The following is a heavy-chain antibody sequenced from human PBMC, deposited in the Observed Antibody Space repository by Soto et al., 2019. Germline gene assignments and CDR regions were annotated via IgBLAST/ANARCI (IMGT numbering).Heavy chain of an antibody. V-gene: IGHV3-23*01. CDR2: IGGDGGST. CDR3: AKGISGPIGALDY. CDR1: GFTFRSYA. J-gene: IGHJ4*02. D-gene: IGHD3-10*01. Sequence: LRLSCAASGFTFRSYAMSWARQAPGKGLEWVSAIGGDGGSTYYADSVKGRFTISRDNSKNTLFLQMNSLRAEDTAVYHCAKGISGPIGALDYWGQGTRVTVSS.